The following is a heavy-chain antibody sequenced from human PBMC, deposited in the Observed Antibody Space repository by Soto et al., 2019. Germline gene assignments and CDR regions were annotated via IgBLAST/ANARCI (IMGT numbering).Heavy chain of an antibody. V-gene: IGHV4-30-4*01. D-gene: IGHD3-22*01. Sequence: SETLSLTCTVSGGSISSGDYYWSWIRQPPGKGLEWIGYIYYSGNTYYNPSLKSRVTISVDTSKNQFSLKLSSVTAADTAVYYCARGTYYYDSSGYYYPYYFDYWGQGTLVTVSS. CDR1: GGSISSGDYY. CDR2: IYYSGNT. CDR3: ARGTYYYDSSGYYYPYYFDY. J-gene: IGHJ4*02.